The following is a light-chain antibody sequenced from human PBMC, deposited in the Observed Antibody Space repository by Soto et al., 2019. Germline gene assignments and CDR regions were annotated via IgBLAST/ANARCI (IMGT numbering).Light chain of an antibody. CDR2: WAS. J-gene: IGKJ2*01. V-gene: IGKV4-1*01. CDR1: QSVLYNSNAKNY. Sequence: DIVMTQSPDSLAVSLGAGATINCKSSQSVLYNSNAKNYLAWYQQKPGQPPKLLIYWASTRESGVPDRFSGSVSGTDFTLTISSLQAEDVAVYYCQQYYSTPQTFGQGTKLEIK. CDR3: QQYYSTPQT.